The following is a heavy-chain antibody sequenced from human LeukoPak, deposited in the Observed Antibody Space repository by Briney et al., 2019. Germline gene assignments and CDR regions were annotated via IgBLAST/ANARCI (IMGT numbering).Heavy chain of an antibody. CDR2: ISSSSSTI. CDR1: GFTFSSYS. Sequence: GGSLRLSCAASGFTFSSYSMNWVRQAPGKGLEWVSYISSSSSTIYYADSVKGRFTISRDNAKNSLYLQMNSLRAEDTAVCYCARDARNYPRGYWSQGTLVTVSS. V-gene: IGHV3-48*01. CDR3: ARDARNYPRGY. D-gene: IGHD1-7*01. J-gene: IGHJ4*02.